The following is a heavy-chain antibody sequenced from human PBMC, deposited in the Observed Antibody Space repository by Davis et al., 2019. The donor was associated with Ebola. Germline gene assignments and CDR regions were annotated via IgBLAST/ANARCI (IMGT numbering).Heavy chain of an antibody. CDR2: IYTSGST. CDR3: ARGLPSLLLRYFQH. V-gene: IGHV4-4*07. Sequence: SETLSLTCTVSGGSISSYYWSWIRQPAGKGLEWIGRIYTSGSTNYNPSLKSRVTISVDTSKNQFSLKLTSVTAADTAVYYCARGLPSLLLRYFQHWGQGTLVTVSS. J-gene: IGHJ1*01. CDR1: GGSISSYY. D-gene: IGHD3-16*01.